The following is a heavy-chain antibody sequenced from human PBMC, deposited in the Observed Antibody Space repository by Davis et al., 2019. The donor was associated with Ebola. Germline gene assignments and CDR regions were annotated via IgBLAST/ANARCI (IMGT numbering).Heavy chain of an antibody. Sequence: GESLKISCAASGFTFSRYWMHWVRQAPGEGLVWVSSIKSDGSSRSYADSVKGRFTISRDNSKNTMYLQMNSLRAEDTAVYYCSDSGTYFGYFDYWGQGTLVTVSS. CDR3: SDSGTYFGYFDY. CDR2: IKSDGSSR. V-gene: IGHV3-74*01. J-gene: IGHJ4*02. CDR1: GFTFSRYW. D-gene: IGHD1-26*01.